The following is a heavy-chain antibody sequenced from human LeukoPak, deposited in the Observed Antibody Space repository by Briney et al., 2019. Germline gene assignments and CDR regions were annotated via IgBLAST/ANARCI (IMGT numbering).Heavy chain of an antibody. CDR2: ISGSGGST. J-gene: IGHJ4*02. V-gene: IGHV3-23*01. CDR1: GFTFSSYA. Sequence: PGGSLRLSCAASGFTFSSYAMSWVRQAPGKGLEWVSAISGSGGSTYYADSGKGRFTISRDNSKNTLYLQMNSLRAEDTAVYYCAKERVYTSSGWYEGRGTGEFDYWGQGTLVTVSS. D-gene: IGHD6-19*01. CDR3: AKERVYTSSGWYEGRGTGEFDY.